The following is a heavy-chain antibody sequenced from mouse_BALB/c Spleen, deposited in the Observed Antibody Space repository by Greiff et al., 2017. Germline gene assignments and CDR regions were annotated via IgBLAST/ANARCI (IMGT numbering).Heavy chain of an antibody. D-gene: IGHD1-2*01. CDR2: ISNGGGST. V-gene: IGHV5-12-2*01. CDR3: ARDGYLFAY. CDR1: GFTFSSYT. Sequence: EVKLVESGGGLVQPGGSLKLSCAASGFTFSSYTMSWVRQTPEKRLEWVAYISNGGGSTYYPDTVKGRFTISRDNAKNTLYLQMSSLESEDTAMYYCARDGYLFAYWGQGTLVTVSA. J-gene: IGHJ3*01.